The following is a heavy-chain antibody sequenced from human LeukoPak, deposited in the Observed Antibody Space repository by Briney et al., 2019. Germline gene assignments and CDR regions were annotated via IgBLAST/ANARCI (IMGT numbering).Heavy chain of an antibody. D-gene: IGHD2-21*01. CDR2: IAYSGSA. Sequence: SGTLSLTCTVSGGSISPYFWSWIRQPPGKGLEWIGFIAYSGSANYNASLKSRVTISVDTSKNQFSLKLSSVTAADTAVYYCARGEEDWFDPWGQGTLVTVSS. CDR3: ARGEEDWFDP. V-gene: IGHV4-59*01. CDR1: GGSISPYF. J-gene: IGHJ5*02.